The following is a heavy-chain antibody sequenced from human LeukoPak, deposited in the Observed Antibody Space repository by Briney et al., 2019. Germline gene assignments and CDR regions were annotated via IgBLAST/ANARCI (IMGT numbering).Heavy chain of an antibody. D-gene: IGHD3-10*01. CDR2: INPNSGGT. V-gene: IGHV1-2*04. J-gene: IGHJ6*02. Sequence: ASVKVSCKASRYTFTGYYMHWVRQAPGQGLEWMGWINPNSGGTNYAQKFQGWVTMTRDTSISTAYMELSSLRSEDTAVYYCARSPSRMVRGVKYGMDVWGQGTTVTVSS. CDR1: RYTFTGYY. CDR3: ARSPSRMVRGVKYGMDV.